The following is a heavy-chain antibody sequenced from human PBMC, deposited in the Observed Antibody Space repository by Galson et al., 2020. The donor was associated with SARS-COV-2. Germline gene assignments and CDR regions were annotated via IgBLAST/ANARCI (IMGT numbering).Heavy chain of an antibody. CDR2: IYHSGNT. V-gene: IGHV4-4*02. CDR1: DDSISTSKW. J-gene: IGHJ6*02. CDR3: ARALNHLNGLDV. Sequence: ASETLSLTCAVSDDSISTSKWWSWVRQPPGKGLEWIGDIYHSGNTNYNPSLKSRVTLSVDQFKNHFSLRLSSVTAADTAVYYCARALNHLNGLDVWGQGTTVTVSS.